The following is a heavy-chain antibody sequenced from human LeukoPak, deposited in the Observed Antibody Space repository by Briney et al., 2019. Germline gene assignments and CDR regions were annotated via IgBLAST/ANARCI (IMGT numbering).Heavy chain of an antibody. J-gene: IGHJ5*02. V-gene: IGHV3-64D*06. Sequence: GGSLRLSCSASGFTFSNSAMHWVRQAPGKGLEYVSAISSKGDNKYYADSVKGRFTISRDNSKNTLYLQMSSLRVEDTAVYYCARDFCYYGSGSYCFHSTWGQGTLVTVSS. CDR2: ISSKGDNK. D-gene: IGHD3-10*01. CDR3: ARDFCYYGSGSYCFHST. CDR1: GFTFSNSA.